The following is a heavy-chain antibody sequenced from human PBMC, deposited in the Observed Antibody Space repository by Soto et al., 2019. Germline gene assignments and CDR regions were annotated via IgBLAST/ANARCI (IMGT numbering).Heavy chain of an antibody. CDR2: INYSGRYM. J-gene: IGHJ4*02. V-gene: IGHV3-21*06. CDR1: GFSFSSGD. CDR3: ARKSSSDSTGYDYFDY. D-gene: IGHD3-22*01. Sequence: EVQLVESGGGLVEPGGSLRLSCATSGFSFSSGDMTWVRQAPGKGLEYVSSINYSGRYMFYAGSLRGRFTVSRDNAKNSLYLQMNSLRAEDTAVYYCARKSSSDSTGYDYFDYWGQGTLVTVSS.